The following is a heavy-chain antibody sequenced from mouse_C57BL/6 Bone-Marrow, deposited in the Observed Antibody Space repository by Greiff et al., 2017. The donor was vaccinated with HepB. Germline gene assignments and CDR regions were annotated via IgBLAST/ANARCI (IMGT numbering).Heavy chain of an antibody. Sequence: ESGPGLVKPSQSLSLTCSVTGYSITSGYYWNWIRQFPGNKLEWMGYISYDGSNNYNPSLKNRISITRDTSKNQFFLKLNSVTTEDTATYYCARALYLEGDYWGQGTTLTVSS. D-gene: IGHD2-1*01. CDR1: GYSITSGYY. V-gene: IGHV3-6*01. CDR2: ISYDGSN. J-gene: IGHJ2*01. CDR3: ARALYLEGDY.